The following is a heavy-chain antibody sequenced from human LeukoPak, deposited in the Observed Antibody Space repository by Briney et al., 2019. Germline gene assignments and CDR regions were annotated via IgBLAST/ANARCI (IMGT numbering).Heavy chain of an antibody. Sequence: SVKVSCKASGGTFSSYAISWVRQAPGQGLEWMGRIIPILGIANYAQKFQGRVTITADKSTSTAYMELSSLRSEDTAVYYCARWGIAAAGTGFDYWGQGTLVTVSS. CDR1: GGTFSSYA. CDR2: IIPILGIA. D-gene: IGHD6-13*01. CDR3: ARWGIAAAGTGFDY. J-gene: IGHJ4*02. V-gene: IGHV1-69*04.